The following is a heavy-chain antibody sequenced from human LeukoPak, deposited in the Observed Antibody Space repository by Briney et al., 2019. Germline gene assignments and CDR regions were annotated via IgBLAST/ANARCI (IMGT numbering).Heavy chain of an antibody. D-gene: IGHD2-2*01. V-gene: IGHV3-23*01. Sequence: GGSLRLSCAASGFTFSSYAMSWVRQAPGKGLEWVSAISGSGGSTYYADSVKGRLTISRDNSKNTLYLQMNSLRAEDTAVYYCAKDGSYCSSTSCYNWFDPWGQGTLVTVSS. J-gene: IGHJ5*02. CDR1: GFTFSSYA. CDR2: ISGSGGST. CDR3: AKDGSYCSSTSCYNWFDP.